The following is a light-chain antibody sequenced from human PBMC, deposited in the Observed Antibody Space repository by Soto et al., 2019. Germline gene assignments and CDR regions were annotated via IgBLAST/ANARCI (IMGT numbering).Light chain of an antibody. J-gene: IGKJ4*01. V-gene: IGKV1-33*01. CDR3: QQYDNRPQGT. CDR2: DAS. CDR1: QDISNY. Sequence: DIQMTQSPSSLSASVGDRVTITCQASQDISNYLNWYQQKPGKAPKLLIYDASNLETGVPSRFSGSGSATDFTFTISSLQPEDIATYYCQQYDNRPQGTFGGGTKVEIK.